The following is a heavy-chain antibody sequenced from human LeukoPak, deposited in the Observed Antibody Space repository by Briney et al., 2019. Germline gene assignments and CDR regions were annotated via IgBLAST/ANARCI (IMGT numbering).Heavy chain of an antibody. J-gene: IGHJ4*02. D-gene: IGHD3-22*01. Sequence: KSGGSLRLSCAASGFTFSSYSMNWVRHAPGKGLEWVSSISSSSSYIYYADSVKGRFTISRDNAKNSLYLQMNSLRAEDTAVYYCARDLAPYYYDGSGYYSGPFDYWGQGTLVTVSS. CDR2: ISSSSSYI. V-gene: IGHV3-21*01. CDR1: GFTFSSYS. CDR3: ARDLAPYYYDGSGYYSGPFDY.